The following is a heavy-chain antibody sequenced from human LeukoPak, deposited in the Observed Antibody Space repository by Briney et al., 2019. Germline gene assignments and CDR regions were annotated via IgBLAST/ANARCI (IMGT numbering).Heavy chain of an antibody. CDR3: TTYLNYGLRYYGMDV. V-gene: IGHV3-15*01. CDR2: IKSKTDGGTT. Sequence: PGGSLRLSCAASGFTFSNAWMSWVRQAPGKGLEWVGRIKSKTDGGTTDYAAPVKGRFTISRDDSKNTLYLQMNSLKTEDTAVYYCTTYLNYGLRYYGMDVWGQGTTVTVSS. CDR1: GFTFSNAW. J-gene: IGHJ6*02. D-gene: IGHD3-10*01.